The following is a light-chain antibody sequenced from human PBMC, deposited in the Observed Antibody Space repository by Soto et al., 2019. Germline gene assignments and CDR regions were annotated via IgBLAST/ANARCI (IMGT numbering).Light chain of an antibody. Sequence: DIQMTQSPSSLSASVGDRVTITCRASQGISHFLAWYQQKPGKVPKLLIYAASILQSGVPPRFSGSGSGTEFTLTISSLQPEDVATYYCQKYNTVPRTFGQWTKVEI. CDR1: QGISHF. V-gene: IGKV1-27*01. J-gene: IGKJ1*01. CDR2: AAS. CDR3: QKYNTVPRT.